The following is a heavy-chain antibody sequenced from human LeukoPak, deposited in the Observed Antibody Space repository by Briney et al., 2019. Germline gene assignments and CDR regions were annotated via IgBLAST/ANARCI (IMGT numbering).Heavy chain of an antibody. J-gene: IGHJ5*02. CDR1: GGSISSSSYY. D-gene: IGHD3-10*01. V-gene: IGHV4-39*07. CDR2: INHSGST. CDR3: ARGSRRITMVRGVIGAYNWFDP. Sequence: SETLSLTCTVSGGSISSSSYYWSWIRQPPGKGLEWIGEINHSGSTNYNPSLKSRVTISVDTSKNQFSLKLSSVTAADTAVYYCARGSRRITMVRGVIGAYNWFDPWSQGTLVTVSS.